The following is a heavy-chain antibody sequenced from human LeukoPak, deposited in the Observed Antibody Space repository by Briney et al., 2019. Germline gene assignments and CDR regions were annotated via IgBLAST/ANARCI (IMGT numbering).Heavy chain of an antibody. Sequence: PGGSLRLSCAASGFTFSSYWMHWVRQVPGKGLVWAARINPGGSSITYADSVKGRFTISRDNAKNTLYLQMDSLRAEDTGVYYCARSNQADGYWGQGTLVTVSS. CDR1: GFTFSSYW. CDR3: ARSNQADGY. J-gene: IGHJ4*02. V-gene: IGHV3-74*01. D-gene: IGHD1-14*01. CDR2: INPGGSSI.